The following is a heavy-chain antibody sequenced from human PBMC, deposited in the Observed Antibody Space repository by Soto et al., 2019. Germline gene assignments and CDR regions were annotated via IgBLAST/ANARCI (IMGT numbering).Heavy chain of an antibody. CDR1: GYTFTSYE. CDR2: MNPNSGNT. V-gene: IGHV1-8*01. CDR3: ARGIKYGAYSRWFDP. D-gene: IGHD4-17*01. J-gene: IGHJ5*02. Sequence: QVQLVQSGAAVKKPEASVKVSCKACGYTFTSYEINWLRQATGQGLEYLGWMNPNSGNTAYVQKFEGRVTMTWDTSITTAYMELSSLRSEDTAVYFCARGIKYGAYSRWFDPWGQGTLVTVSS.